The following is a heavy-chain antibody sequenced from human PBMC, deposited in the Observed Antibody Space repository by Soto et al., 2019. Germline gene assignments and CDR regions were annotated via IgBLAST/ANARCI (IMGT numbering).Heavy chain of an antibody. V-gene: IGHV4-39*07. Sequence: SETLSLTCTVSGGSISSSSYYWGWIRQPPGKGLEWIGSIYYSGSTYYNPSLKSRVTISVDTSKNQFSLKLSSVTAADTAVYYCARSYEYSSDEGAFDIWGQGTMVTVSS. CDR1: GGSISSSSYY. J-gene: IGHJ3*02. CDR3: ARSYEYSSDEGAFDI. CDR2: IYYSGST. D-gene: IGHD6-6*01.